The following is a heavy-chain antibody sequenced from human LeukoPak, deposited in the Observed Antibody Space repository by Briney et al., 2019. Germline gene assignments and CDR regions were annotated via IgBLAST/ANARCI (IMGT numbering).Heavy chain of an antibody. CDR3: AAGAAATTDY. CDR2: IIPIFGTA. Sequence: SVKVFCKASGGTFCSYAIIWVRQAPGQGFEWMGGIIPIFGTANYAQKFQGRVTITADKSTSTAYMELSSLRSEDTAVYYCAAGAAATTDYWGQGTLVTVSS. J-gene: IGHJ4*02. V-gene: IGHV1-69*06. CDR1: GGTFCSYA. D-gene: IGHD6-13*01.